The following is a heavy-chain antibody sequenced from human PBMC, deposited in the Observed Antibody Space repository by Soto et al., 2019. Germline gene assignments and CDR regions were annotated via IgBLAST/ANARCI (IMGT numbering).Heavy chain of an antibody. CDR2: INTHNGHT. CDR1: GYTFTDYS. V-gene: IGHV1-18*04. CDR3: ARTDPWAY. D-gene: IGHD7-27*01. J-gene: IGHJ4*02. Sequence: QVQLVQSGAEVKKPGASVKVSCKTSGYTFTDYSMNWVRQAPGQRLEWMGWINTHNGHTQYSPRFDDRVTMTTDPSTSTAYMELKGLRSDDTAVYYCARTDPWAYWGQVTLVTVSS.